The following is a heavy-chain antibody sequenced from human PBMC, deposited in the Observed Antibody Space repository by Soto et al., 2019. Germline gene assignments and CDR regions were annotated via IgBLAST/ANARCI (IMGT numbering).Heavy chain of an antibody. CDR3: ARARDNDWYSDY. D-gene: IGHD2-21*02. Sequence: GRSLRLSCTGSGFSVSDKSFNWDPQAQGQGLEAVSSINHTSTNAGYADTVQCRFTIDKDSADLSLNLNMTSLRAEYTAVYHCARARDNDWYSDYWGQGTMVTVSS. CDR2: INHTSTNA. V-gene: IGHV3-21*01. CDR1: GFSVSDKS. J-gene: IGHJ4*02.